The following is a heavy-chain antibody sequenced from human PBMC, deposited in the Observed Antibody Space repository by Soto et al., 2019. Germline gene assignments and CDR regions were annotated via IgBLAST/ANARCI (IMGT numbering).Heavy chain of an antibody. D-gene: IGHD3-9*01. CDR2: ISAYNGNT. CDR3: ARARGYFDWLLSYYFDY. Sequence: QVQLVQSGAEVKKPGASVKVSCKASGYTFTSYGISWVRQAPGQGLEWMGWISAYNGNTNYAQKLQGRVTMTTDTSTRTAYMELRSLRSDETAVYYCARARGYFDWLLSYYFDYWGQGTLLTVSS. J-gene: IGHJ4*02. CDR1: GYTFTSYG. V-gene: IGHV1-18*01.